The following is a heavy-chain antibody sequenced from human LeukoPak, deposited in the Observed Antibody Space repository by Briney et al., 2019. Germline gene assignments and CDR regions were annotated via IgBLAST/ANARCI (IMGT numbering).Heavy chain of an antibody. CDR2: INLNSGNT. CDR1: GYTFTGYY. Sequence: ASVKVSCKASGYTFTGYYMHWVRQAPGQGLEWMGWINLNSGNTGYAQKFQGRVTMTRNTSISTAYMELSSLRSEDTAVYYCARAPRGYSGYWGQGTLVTVSS. D-gene: IGHD5-12*01. J-gene: IGHJ4*02. V-gene: IGHV1-8*02. CDR3: ARAPRGYSGY.